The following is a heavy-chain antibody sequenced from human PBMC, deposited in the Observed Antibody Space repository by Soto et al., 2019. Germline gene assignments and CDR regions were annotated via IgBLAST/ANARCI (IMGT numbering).Heavy chain of an antibody. CDR1: GFTFSDHY. V-gene: IGHV3-11*01. D-gene: IGHD2-2*01. CDR2: ISSSGSTI. J-gene: IGHJ4*02. CDR3: ARGYAVYCSSTSCYSDY. Sequence: PGGSLRLSCEASGFTFSDHYMSWIRQAPGKGLEWVSYISSSGSTIYYADSVKGRFTISRDNAKNSLYLQMSSLRAEDTAVYYCARGYAVYCSSTSCYSDYWGQGTLVTVSS.